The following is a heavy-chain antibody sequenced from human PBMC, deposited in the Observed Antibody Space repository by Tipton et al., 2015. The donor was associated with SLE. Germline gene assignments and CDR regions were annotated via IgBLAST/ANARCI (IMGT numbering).Heavy chain of an antibody. D-gene: IGHD3-16*01. CDR3: ARGLYDSIWGSRRYYFEI. CDR1: GGSISFDY. Sequence: TLSLTCTVSGGSISFDYWSWIRQSAGRGLEWIGRIYSSGDRDYNPSLRSRVTMSIDASQNRVSLRLKSVTASDTAVYYCARGLYDSIWGSRRYYFEIWGQGSLVTVSS. CDR2: IYSSGDR. V-gene: IGHV4-4*07. J-gene: IGHJ4*02.